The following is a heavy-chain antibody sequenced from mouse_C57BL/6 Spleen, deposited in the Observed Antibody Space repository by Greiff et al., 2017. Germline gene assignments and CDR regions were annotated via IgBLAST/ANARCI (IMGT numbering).Heavy chain of an antibody. Sequence: QVQPKQSGAELVKPGASVKISCKASGYAFSSYWMNWVKQRPGKGLEWIGQIYPGDGDTNYNGKFKGKATLTADKSSSTAYMQLSSLTSEDSAVYFCARLDYEVKGSYFDYWGQGTTLTVSS. CDR2: IYPGDGDT. J-gene: IGHJ2*01. D-gene: IGHD1-1*01. CDR1: GYAFSSYW. CDR3: ARLDYEVKGSYFDY. V-gene: IGHV1-80*01.